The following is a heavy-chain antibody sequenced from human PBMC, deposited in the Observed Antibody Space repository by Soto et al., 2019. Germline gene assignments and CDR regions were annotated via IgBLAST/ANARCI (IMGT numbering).Heavy chain of an antibody. CDR2: TSYRSKWNT. CDR1: GDSVSTNTAT. CDR3: ARLIGNSWFVG. D-gene: IGHD6-13*01. V-gene: IGHV6-1*01. Sequence: QVQLQQSGPGLVKPSQTLSLTCAISGDSVSTNTATWDWIRQSPTRGLEWLGRTSYRSKWNTDYALSVKSRITIHPDTSKTQVSLQLDSVTPEDTAVYYCARLIGNSWFVGWGQGTLVTVSS. J-gene: IGHJ4*02.